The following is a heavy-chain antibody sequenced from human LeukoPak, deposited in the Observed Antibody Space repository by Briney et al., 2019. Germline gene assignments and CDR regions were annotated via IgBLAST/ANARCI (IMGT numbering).Heavy chain of an antibody. CDR3: ARGGDIVGATRSAFDI. D-gene: IGHD1-26*01. J-gene: IGHJ3*02. Sequence: GGSLRLSCAASGFTFSRYWMHWLRQAPGKGLVWVSRISTDGSSTSYADSVKGRFTISRDNGKNTLYLQMNSLRAEDTAVYYCARGGDIVGATRSAFDIWGQGTMVTVSS. CDR1: GFTFSRYW. V-gene: IGHV3-74*01. CDR2: ISTDGSST.